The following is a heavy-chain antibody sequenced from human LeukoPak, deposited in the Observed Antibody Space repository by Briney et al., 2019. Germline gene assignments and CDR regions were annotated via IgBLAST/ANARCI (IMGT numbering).Heavy chain of an antibody. CDR3: ARLPYSSGWYVY. CDR2: IYYRGST. Sequence: SETLSLTCSVSGGSINSYFWSWIRQPPGKGLEWIGYIYYRGSTNYNPSLESRVTISVDTSKNQFSLKLSSVTASDTAVYYCARLPYSSGWYVYWGQGILVTVSS. V-gene: IGHV4-59*01. CDR1: GGSINSYF. J-gene: IGHJ4*02. D-gene: IGHD6-19*01.